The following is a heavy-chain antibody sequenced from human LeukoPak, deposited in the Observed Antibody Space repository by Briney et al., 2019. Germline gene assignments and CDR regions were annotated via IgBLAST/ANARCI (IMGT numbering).Heavy chain of an antibody. Sequence: GGSLRLSCAASGFTFSSYWMTWVRQAPGKGLEWVATIKQDGSEKYYVDSVKGRFTISRDNAESSLYLQMNSLRAEDTAVYYCARAGIGYCSGGSCYTDYWGQGTLVTVSS. D-gene: IGHD2-15*01. V-gene: IGHV3-7*01. CDR2: IKQDGSEK. CDR3: ARAGIGYCSGGSCYTDY. J-gene: IGHJ4*02. CDR1: GFTFSSYW.